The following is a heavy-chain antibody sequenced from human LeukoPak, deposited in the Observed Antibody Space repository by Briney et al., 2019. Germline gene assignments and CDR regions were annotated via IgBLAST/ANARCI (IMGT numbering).Heavy chain of an antibody. D-gene: IGHD2-15*01. Sequence: GGSLRLSCAASGFTFSSYAMTWVRQAPGKGLEWVSTINVSGGSTYYADSVKGRFTISRDNSKNTLYLQMNSLRAEDTAVYYCAKYGRSGYSSGMDVWGQGTTVTVSS. J-gene: IGHJ6*02. CDR2: INVSGGST. CDR3: AKYGRSGYSSGMDV. V-gene: IGHV3-23*01. CDR1: GFTFSSYA.